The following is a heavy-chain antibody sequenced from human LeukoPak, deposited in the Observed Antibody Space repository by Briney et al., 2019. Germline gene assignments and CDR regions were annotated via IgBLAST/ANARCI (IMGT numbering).Heavy chain of an antibody. D-gene: IGHD3-22*01. Sequence: GGSLRLSCAASGFTFSDHHMDWVRQAPGKGLEWVGRARNRANSYTTEYAASVKGRFTISRDDSKNSLYLQMNSLKTEDTALYYCASRDSSGYYYFDYWGQGTLVTVSS. J-gene: IGHJ4*02. CDR3: ASRDSSGYYYFDY. CDR2: ARNRANSYTT. CDR1: GFTFSDHH. V-gene: IGHV3-72*01.